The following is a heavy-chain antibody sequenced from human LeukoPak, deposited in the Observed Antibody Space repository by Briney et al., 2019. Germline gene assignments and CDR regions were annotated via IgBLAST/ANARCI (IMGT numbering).Heavy chain of an antibody. CDR1: GHTFVSYG. V-gene: IGHV1-18*01. CDR3: ARRFCSSVSCYDDDAFDV. CDR2: ISGYNGKI. Sequence: ASVKVSCKASGHTFVSYGISWVRQAPGQGLEWMGWISGYNGKINYAQKFQGRVIMTTDTSTSTAYLELRSLTSEDTAVYYCARRFCSSVSCYDDDAFDVWGQGTLVTVSS. D-gene: IGHD2-2*01. J-gene: IGHJ3*01.